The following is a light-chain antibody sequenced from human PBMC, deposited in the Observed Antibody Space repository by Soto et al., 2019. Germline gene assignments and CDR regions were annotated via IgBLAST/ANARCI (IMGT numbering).Light chain of an antibody. CDR3: QSYDSSLSGVL. V-gene: IGLV1-40*01. CDR1: SSNIGAGYD. CDR2: GNS. J-gene: IGLJ2*01. Sequence: QAVVTQPPSVSGAPGQRVTISCTGSSSNIGAGYDVHWYQQLPGTAPKLLIYGNSNRPSGVPDRFSGSKSGTSASLAITGLQAEDDADYYCQSYDSSLSGVLFGEGTKLTVL.